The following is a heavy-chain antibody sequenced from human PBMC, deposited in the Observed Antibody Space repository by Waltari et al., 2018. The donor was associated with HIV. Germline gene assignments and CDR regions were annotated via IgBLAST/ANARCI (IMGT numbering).Heavy chain of an antibody. J-gene: IGHJ6*03. CDR2: INAGNGNT. V-gene: IGHV1-3*01. Sequence: QVQLVQSGAEVKKPGASVKVSCKASGYTFTSYAMHWVRQAPGQRLEWMGWINAGNGNTKYSQKFQGRVTITRDTSASTAYMELSSLRSEDTAVYYCARARGYSPDGDYMDVWGKGTTVTVSS. CDR1: GYTFTSYA. CDR3: ARARGYSPDGDYMDV. D-gene: IGHD5-18*01.